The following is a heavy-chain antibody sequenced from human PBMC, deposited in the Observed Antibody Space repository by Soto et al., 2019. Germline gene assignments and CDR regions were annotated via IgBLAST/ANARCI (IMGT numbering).Heavy chain of an antibody. CDR1: GGSFSGYQ. D-gene: IGHD3-10*01. Sequence: QVQLQQCGAGLLKPSETLSLPCAVYGGSFSGYQWSWIRQTPGKGLEWIGEINDSGNINFNPSLKSRVTILLDTPKKQISLKLSSVTAADSAVYYCARGLILWFGELSRRGGYYYYMDVWGKGTTVTVSS. J-gene: IGHJ6*03. CDR3: ARGLILWFGELSRRGGYYYYMDV. CDR2: INDSGNI. V-gene: IGHV4-34*01.